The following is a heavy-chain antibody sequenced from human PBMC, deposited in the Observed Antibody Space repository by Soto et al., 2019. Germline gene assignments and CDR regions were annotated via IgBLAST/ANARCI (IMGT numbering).Heavy chain of an antibody. CDR3: ARDRGMGSYFFAMDV. CDR2: IYPGDSDT. V-gene: IGHV5-51*01. J-gene: IGHJ6*02. D-gene: IGHD3-10*01. CDR1: GYSFTSYW. Sequence: PGESLKISCKGSGYSFTSYWIAWVRQMPGKGLEWMGIIYPGDSDTRYSPSLQGQVTISADRSITTAYLQASSLRDEDTGVYYCARDRGMGSYFFAMDVWGQGTTVTVSS.